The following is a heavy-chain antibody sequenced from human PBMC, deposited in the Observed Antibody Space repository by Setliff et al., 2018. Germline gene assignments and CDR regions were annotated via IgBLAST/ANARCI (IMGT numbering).Heavy chain of an antibody. CDR1: GVSTSNVNYY. CDR2: IYYNGNT. Sequence: SETLSLTCLVSGVSTSNVNYYWAWIRQPPGKGLEWIASIYYNGNTYYNPSLKSRVTISIDTSKNQFSLKLSSLTAADTAVYYCARDLYDYVWGTYRYHDAFDIWGQGTMVTVSS. CDR3: ARDLYDYVWGTYRYHDAFDI. V-gene: IGHV4-39*07. J-gene: IGHJ3*02. D-gene: IGHD3-16*02.